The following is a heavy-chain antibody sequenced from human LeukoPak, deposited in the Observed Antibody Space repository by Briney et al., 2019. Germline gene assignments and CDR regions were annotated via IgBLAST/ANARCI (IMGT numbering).Heavy chain of an antibody. Sequence: ASVKVSCTASGCTFTGYSMLWVRQAPGQGLEWMGWINPNSGGTNYAQKFQGRVTMTRDTSISTAYMELSRLRSDDKAVYYCSRADYAYRSWMRGSVLTYYCYYYCMDVWGQGTTVTVSS. V-gene: IGHV1-2*02. CDR1: GCTFTGYS. CDR3: SRADYAYRSWMRGSVLTYYCYYYCMDV. CDR2: INPNSGGT. D-gene: IGHD3-16*01. J-gene: IGHJ6*02.